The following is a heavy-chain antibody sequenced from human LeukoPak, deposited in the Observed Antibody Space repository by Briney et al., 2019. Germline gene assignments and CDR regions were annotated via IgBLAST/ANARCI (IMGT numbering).Heavy chain of an antibody. CDR3: ARWQVDTYYYFDY. CDR2: INPNSGGT. Sequence: ASVKVSCKASGYTFTGYYIHWVRQAPGQGLEWMGWINPNSGGTNYAQKIQGRVTMTTDTSTRTAYMELRSLRSDDTAVYYFARWQVDTYYYFDYWGQGTLVTVSS. CDR1: GYTFTGYY. D-gene: IGHD5-18*01. J-gene: IGHJ4*02. V-gene: IGHV1-2*02.